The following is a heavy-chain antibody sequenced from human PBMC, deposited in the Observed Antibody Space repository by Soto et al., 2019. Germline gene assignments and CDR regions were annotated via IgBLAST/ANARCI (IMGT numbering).Heavy chain of an antibody. CDR2: TYYRSKWYN. V-gene: IGHV6-1*01. J-gene: IGHJ3*02. CDR1: GDSVSSNSAA. D-gene: IGHD3-9*01. CDR3: AREGGSDKYYDILTGYRPHDAFDI. Sequence: PSQTLSLTCAISGDSVSSNSAAWNWIRQSPSRGLEWLGRTYYRSKWYNDYAVSVKSRITINPDTSKNQFSLQLNSVTPEDTAVYYCAREGGSDKYYDILTGYRPHDAFDIWGQGTMVTVS.